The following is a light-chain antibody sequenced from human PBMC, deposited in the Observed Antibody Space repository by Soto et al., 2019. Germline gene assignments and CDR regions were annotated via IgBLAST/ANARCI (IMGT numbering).Light chain of an antibody. Sequence: QSVLTQPASVFGSPGQSITISCTGTSSDVGSYNLVSWYQQHPGKAPKLMIYEVTKRPSGVPDRFSGSKSGNTASLTVSGLQADDEADYYCSSNAGSQQVFGTGTKVTVL. CDR2: EVT. CDR3: SSNAGSQQV. V-gene: IGLV2-14*02. J-gene: IGLJ1*01. CDR1: SSDVGSYNL.